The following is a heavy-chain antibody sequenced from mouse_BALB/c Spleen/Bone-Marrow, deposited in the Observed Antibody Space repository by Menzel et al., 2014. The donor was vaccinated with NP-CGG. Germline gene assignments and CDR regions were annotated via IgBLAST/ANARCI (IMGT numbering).Heavy chain of an antibody. CDR3: AGYYDYRYYAMDY. CDR2: ISYSGST. Sequence: VKLMESGPGLVKPSQSLSLTCTVTGYSITSDYAWNWIRQFPGNKLEWMGYISYSGSTSYNPSLKSRISITRDTSKNQFFLQLNSVTTEDTATYYCAGYYDYRYYAMDYWGQGTSVTVSS. V-gene: IGHV3-2*02. D-gene: IGHD2-4*01. CDR1: GYSITSDYA. J-gene: IGHJ4*01.